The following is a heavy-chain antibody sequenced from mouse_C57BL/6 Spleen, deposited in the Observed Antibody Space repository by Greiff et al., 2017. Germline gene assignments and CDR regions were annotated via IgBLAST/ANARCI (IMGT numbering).Heavy chain of an antibody. Sequence: QVQLKESGAELARPGASVKMSCKASGYTFTSYTMHWVKQRPGQGLEWIGYINPSSGYTKYNQKFKDKATLTADKSSSTAYMQLSSLTSEDSAVYYCASPVYYDRYFDVWGTGTTVTVSS. V-gene: IGHV1-4*01. CDR2: INPSSGYT. D-gene: IGHD2-3*01. CDR3: ASPVYYDRYFDV. CDR1: GYTFTSYT. J-gene: IGHJ1*03.